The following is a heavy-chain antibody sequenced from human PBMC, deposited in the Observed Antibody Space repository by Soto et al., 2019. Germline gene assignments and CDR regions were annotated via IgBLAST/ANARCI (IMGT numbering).Heavy chain of an antibody. CDR1: GGSISSGGYS. Sequence: TWSLTCTVSGGSISSGGYSWSWSRQPPGKGLEWIGYIYRSGSTYYNTSLKSRVTISVDRSKNQFSLKLRSVTAADTAVYYCEGGGVDQYVHSVGAHMIVVVNTFDIWGQRPMVNVS. V-gene: IGHV4-30-2*01. CDR3: EGGGVDQYVHSVGAHMIVVVNTFDI. J-gene: IGHJ3*02. CDR2: IYRSGST. D-gene: IGHD3-22*01.